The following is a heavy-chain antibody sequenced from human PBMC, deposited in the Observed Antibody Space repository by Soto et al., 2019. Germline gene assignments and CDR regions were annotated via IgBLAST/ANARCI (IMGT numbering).Heavy chain of an antibody. Sequence: QVQLVQSGAEEKKPGASVKVSCKASGYTFTSYAMHWVGQAPGQRLEWMGWINAGNGNTKYSQKFQGRVTITRDTSASTAYMELSSLRSEDTAVYYCARIIVVVTALDYWGQGTLVTVSS. CDR1: GYTFTSYA. CDR3: ARIIVVVTALDY. V-gene: IGHV1-3*05. D-gene: IGHD2-21*02. CDR2: INAGNGNT. J-gene: IGHJ4*02.